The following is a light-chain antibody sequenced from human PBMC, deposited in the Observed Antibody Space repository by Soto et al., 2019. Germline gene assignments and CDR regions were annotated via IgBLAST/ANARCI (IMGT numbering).Light chain of an antibody. CDR2: GAS. J-gene: IGKJ1*01. Sequence: DLQMTQSPSSLPASVGDRVTLTCRASQGIGYYVAWYQQKPGKVPKLLIYGASTLQSGVPSRFSGSGSGTDFTLTISSLQPEDFATYYCQKYNGAPRTFGQGTKVDI. V-gene: IGKV1-27*01. CDR3: QKYNGAPRT. CDR1: QGIGYY.